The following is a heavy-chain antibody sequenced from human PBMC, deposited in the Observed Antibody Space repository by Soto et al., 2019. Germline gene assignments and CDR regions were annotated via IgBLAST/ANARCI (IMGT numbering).Heavy chain of an antibody. CDR3: ARSAPPIDY. Sequence: ASVKVSCKASGYTFTSYAMHWVRQAPGQRLEWMGWINAGNGNTKQSQKFQGRVTITRDTSASTAYMELSSLRSEDTAVYYCARSAPPIDYGGQGTLVTVSS. CDR1: GYTFTSYA. J-gene: IGHJ4*02. CDR2: INAGNGNT. V-gene: IGHV1-3*01.